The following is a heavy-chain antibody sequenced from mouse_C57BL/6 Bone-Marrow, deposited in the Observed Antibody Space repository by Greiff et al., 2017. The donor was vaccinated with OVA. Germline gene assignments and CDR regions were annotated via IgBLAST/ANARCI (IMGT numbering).Heavy chain of an antibody. D-gene: IGHD2-3*01. Sequence: EVQLVESEGGLVQPGSSMKLSCTASGFTFSDYYMAWVRQVPEKGLEWVANINYDGSSTYYLDSLKSRFIISRDNAKNILYLQMSSLKSEDTATYYCARVYDGYYAWFAYWGQGTLVTVSA. CDR1: GFTFSDYY. J-gene: IGHJ3*01. CDR2: INYDGSST. CDR3: ARVYDGYYAWFAY. V-gene: IGHV5-16*01.